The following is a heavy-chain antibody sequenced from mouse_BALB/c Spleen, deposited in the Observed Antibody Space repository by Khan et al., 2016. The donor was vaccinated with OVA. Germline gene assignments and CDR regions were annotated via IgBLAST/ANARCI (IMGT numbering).Heavy chain of an antibody. J-gene: IGHJ3*01. D-gene: IGHD1-1*01. Sequence: VQLQESGAELAKPGASVKMSCKASGYTFTSYWMHWVKQRPGQGLEWIGYINPSTDYTEYNQKFKDKATLTADKSSSTAYMQLTSLTSEDSAVYYWRNHDSSSDWFTYWGQGTLVTVSA. V-gene: IGHV1-7*01. CDR2: INPSTDYT. CDR3: RNHDSSSDWFTY. CDR1: GYTFTSYW.